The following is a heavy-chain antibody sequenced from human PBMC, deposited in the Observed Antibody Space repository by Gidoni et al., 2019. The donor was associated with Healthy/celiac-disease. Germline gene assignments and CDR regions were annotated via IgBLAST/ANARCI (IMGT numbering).Heavy chain of an antibody. CDR2: IYDSGRT. Sequence: QVQLQESGPGLVKPSETLSLTCTVSGYSISSGYYWGWIRQPPGKGLEWIGSIYDSGRTYYNPPLKSRVTISVDTSKNQFSLKLSSVTAADTAVYYGARGEGGDAFDIWGQGTMVTVSS. J-gene: IGHJ3*02. D-gene: IGHD3-16*01. V-gene: IGHV4-38-2*02. CDR3: ARGEGGDAFDI. CDR1: GYSISSGYY.